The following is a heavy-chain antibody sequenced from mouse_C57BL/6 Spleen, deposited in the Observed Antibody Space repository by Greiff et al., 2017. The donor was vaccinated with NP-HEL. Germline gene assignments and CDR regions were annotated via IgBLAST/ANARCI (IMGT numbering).Heavy chain of an antibody. CDR1: GYTFTSYT. V-gene: IGHV1-4*01. CDR2: INPSSGYT. D-gene: IGHD2-2*01. Sequence: QVQLQQSGAELARPGASVKMSCKASGYTFTSYTMHWVKQRPGQGLEWIGYINPSSGYTKYNQKFKDKATLTADKSSSTAYMQLRSLTSEDSAVYYCARRVTSRLQENYVDDRGQGTTLTVSS. CDR3: ARRVTSRLQENYVDD. J-gene: IGHJ2*01.